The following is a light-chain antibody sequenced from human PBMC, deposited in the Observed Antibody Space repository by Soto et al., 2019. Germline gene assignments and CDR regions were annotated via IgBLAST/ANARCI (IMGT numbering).Light chain of an antibody. CDR2: GAS. CDR3: QQYGNSPYA. Sequence: EIGLTQTPGTLSLSPGERATLSCMASQSVSSNYLAWYQQKSGQAPRLLIYGASSRATGIPDRFSGGVSGTDFTITISKPEPEDFAVYYGQQYGNSPYAFGQGTELEI. V-gene: IGKV3-20*01. J-gene: IGKJ2*01. CDR1: QSVSSNY.